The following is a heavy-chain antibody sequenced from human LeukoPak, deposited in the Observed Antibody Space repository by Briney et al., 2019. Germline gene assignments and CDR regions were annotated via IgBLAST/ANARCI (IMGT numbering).Heavy chain of an antibody. D-gene: IGHD5-24*01. CDR3: ASRSRDDYNGWYFDL. CDR2: IYYSGST. CDR1: GGSISSYY. V-gene: IGHV4-59*01. Sequence: SETLSLTCTVSGGSISSYYWSWIRQPPGKGLEWIGYIYYSGSTNYNPSLKSRVTISVDTSKNQFSLKLSSVTAADTAVYYCASRSRDDYNGWYFDLWGRGTLVTVSS. J-gene: IGHJ2*01.